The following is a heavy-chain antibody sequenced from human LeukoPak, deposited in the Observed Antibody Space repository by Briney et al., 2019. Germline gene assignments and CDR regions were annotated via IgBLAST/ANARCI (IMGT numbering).Heavy chain of an antibody. CDR2: ISGSSTTT. Sequence: PGRSLRLSCAASGFTFSSYAMAWVRQAPGKGLEWVSTISGSSTTTYYADSVKGRFTISRDNTGNALSLQMNSLRVEDTAVYYCAKLGQLVPENWGQGALVTVSS. CDR3: AKLGQLVPEN. D-gene: IGHD6-6*01. J-gene: IGHJ4*02. V-gene: IGHV3-23*01. CDR1: GFTFSSYA.